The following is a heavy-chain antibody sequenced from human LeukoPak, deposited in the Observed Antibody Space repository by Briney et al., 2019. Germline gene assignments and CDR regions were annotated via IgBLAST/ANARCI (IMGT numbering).Heavy chain of an antibody. CDR2: IYYSGST. V-gene: IGHV4-59*01. CDR1: GGSISSYY. J-gene: IGHJ5*02. Sequence: SETLSLTCTVSGGSISSYYWSWIRQPPGKGLEWIGYIYYSGSTNYNPSLKSRVTISVDTSKNQFSLKLSSVTAADTAVYYCASGSGLPFDPWGQGTLVTVSS. D-gene: IGHD3-3*01. CDR3: ASGSGLPFDP.